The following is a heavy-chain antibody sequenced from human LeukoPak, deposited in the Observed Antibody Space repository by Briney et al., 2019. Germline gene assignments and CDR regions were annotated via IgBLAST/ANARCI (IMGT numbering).Heavy chain of an antibody. V-gene: IGHV3-23*01. CDR3: AKKAQYNGNYPLDY. CDR1: GFTFTSYS. J-gene: IGHJ4*02. CDR2: TSDRGDYT. Sequence: GGSLRLSCTASGFTFTSYSMSWVRQAPGKGLEWVSGTSDRGDYTYYADSVKGRFTISRDNSKNTLYLQMNSLRAEDTALYFCAKKAQYNGNYPLDYWGQGTLVTVSS. D-gene: IGHD1-26*01.